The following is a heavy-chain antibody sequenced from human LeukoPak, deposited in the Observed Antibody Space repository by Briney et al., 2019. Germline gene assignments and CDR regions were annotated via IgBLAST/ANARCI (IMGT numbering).Heavy chain of an antibody. D-gene: IGHD3-3*01. V-gene: IGHV3-48*02. CDR1: GFTLTSFS. Sequence: GGSLSPSCAASGFTLTSFSINWVRQAPGRGLEWVSYISSTSTIDYADSMKGRFVISRDNAKNSLYLQMDSLRDEDTAVYYCAIRCDYWGQGTLVTVST. CDR2: ISSTSTI. CDR3: AIRCDY. J-gene: IGHJ4*02.